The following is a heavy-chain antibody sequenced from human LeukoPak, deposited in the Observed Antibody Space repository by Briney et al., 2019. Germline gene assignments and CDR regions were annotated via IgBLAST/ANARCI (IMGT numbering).Heavy chain of an antibody. CDR3: AKSLELQWFGEFDY. CDR1: GFTFSSYD. Sequence: PGGSLRLSCAAPGFTFSSYDMHWVRQAPGKGLEWVAFIRYDGRNENYADSVKGRFTISRDNSKNTLDLQMNSLRVDDTATYYCAKSLELQWFGEFDYWGQGTLVTVSS. CDR2: IRYDGRNE. V-gene: IGHV3-30*02. J-gene: IGHJ4*02. D-gene: IGHD3-10*01.